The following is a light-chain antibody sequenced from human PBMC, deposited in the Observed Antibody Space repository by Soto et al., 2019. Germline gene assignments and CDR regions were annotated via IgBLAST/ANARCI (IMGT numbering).Light chain of an antibody. CDR2: EVS. V-gene: IGLV2-14*01. CDR1: SNDVGGYNF. CDR3: SSYTSSSTRV. J-gene: IGLJ1*01. Sequence: QSALTQPASVSGSPGQSITISCTGTSNDVGGYNFVSWYQQHPGKAPKLMIYEVSTRPSGVSNRFSGSKSGNTASLTISGLQDEDEADYSCSSYTSSSTRVFGTGTKLTVL.